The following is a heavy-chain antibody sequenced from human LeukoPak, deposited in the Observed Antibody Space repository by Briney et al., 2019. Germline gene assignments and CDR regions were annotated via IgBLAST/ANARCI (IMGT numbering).Heavy chain of an antibody. CDR2: IIPIFGTA. Sequence: ASVKVSCKASGGAFSSYAISWVRQAPGQGLEWMGGIIPIFGTANYAQKFQGRVTITADESKSTAYMELSSLRSEDTAVYYCARGTSMVRGVAAAWGQGTLVTVSS. CDR3: ARGTSMVRGVAAA. J-gene: IGHJ5*02. CDR1: GGAFSSYA. D-gene: IGHD3-10*01. V-gene: IGHV1-69*13.